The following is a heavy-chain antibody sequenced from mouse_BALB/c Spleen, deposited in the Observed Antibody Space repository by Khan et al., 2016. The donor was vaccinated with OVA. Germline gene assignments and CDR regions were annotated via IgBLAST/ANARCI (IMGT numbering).Heavy chain of an antibody. J-gene: IGHJ2*01. CDR3: ATSYFYGYYFDY. V-gene: IGHV5-17*02. CDR2: ISGDSNTI. D-gene: IGHD1-1*01. CDR1: GFTFNSYG. Sequence: EVKLLASGGGLVQPGGSRKLSCAASGFTFNSYGMHWIRQAPEKGLEWVAYISGDSNTIHYADTVKGRFTISRNHPKNTLFLQMTSLRSEDTAMYYCATSYFYGYYFDYWGPGTTLTVS.